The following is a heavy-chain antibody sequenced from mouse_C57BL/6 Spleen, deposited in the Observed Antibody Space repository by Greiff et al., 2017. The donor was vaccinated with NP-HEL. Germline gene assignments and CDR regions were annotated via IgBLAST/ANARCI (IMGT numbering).Heavy chain of an antibody. V-gene: IGHV1-80*01. Sequence: LQQSGASVKISCKASGYAFSSYWMNWVKQRPGKGLEWLGQIYPGDGDTNYNGKFKGKATLTADKSTSTTYMQLSSLTSEDSAVYFCARTSSGYDYWGQGTTLTVSS. CDR2: IYPGDGDT. CDR3: ARTSSGYDY. D-gene: IGHD3-2*02. J-gene: IGHJ2*01. CDR1: GYAFSSYW.